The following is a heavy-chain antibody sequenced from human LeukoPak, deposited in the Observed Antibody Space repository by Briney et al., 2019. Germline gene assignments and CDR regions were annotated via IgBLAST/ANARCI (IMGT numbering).Heavy chain of an antibody. D-gene: IGHD3-16*02. Sequence: SETLSLTCSVSGDSISSGSYYWSWIRQPAGKGLEWIGRIYTTGSTNYNPSLKSRVTISVDTSENQFSLRLSSVTAADTAVYYCARGDYVWGSYRYRFDYWGQGTLVTVSS. J-gene: IGHJ4*02. CDR2: IYTTGST. CDR3: ARGDYVWGSYRYRFDY. V-gene: IGHV4-61*02. CDR1: GDSISSGSYY.